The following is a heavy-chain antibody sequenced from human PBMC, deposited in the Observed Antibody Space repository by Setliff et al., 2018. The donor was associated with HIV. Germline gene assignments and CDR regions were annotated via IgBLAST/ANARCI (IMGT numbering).Heavy chain of an antibody. Sequence: GESLKISCAGSGFTFSSSWMHWVRQAPGKGLVWVSRINGDGSFTVYADSVEGRFTISRDNSKNTLYLQMNSVRGEDTAVYYCTSWGVPRDGFDIWGHGTKVTVSS. D-gene: IGHD3-16*01. CDR1: GFTFSSSW. CDR2: INGDGSFT. J-gene: IGHJ3*02. V-gene: IGHV3-74*01. CDR3: TSWGVPRDGFDI.